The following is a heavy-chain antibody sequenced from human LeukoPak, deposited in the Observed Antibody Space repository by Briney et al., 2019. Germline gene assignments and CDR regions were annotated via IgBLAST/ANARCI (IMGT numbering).Heavy chain of an antibody. CDR3: AREDPPFYYYYMEL. Sequence: ASVKVSCKASGYTFTSYGISWVRQAPGQGLEWMGWISTYNGNTNYAQKLQGRVTMTTDTSTSIAYMELRSLRSDDTAVYYCAREDPPFYYYYMELGAKGTTVPVP. J-gene: IGHJ6*03. CDR2: ISTYNGNT. CDR1: GYTFTSYG. V-gene: IGHV1-18*01.